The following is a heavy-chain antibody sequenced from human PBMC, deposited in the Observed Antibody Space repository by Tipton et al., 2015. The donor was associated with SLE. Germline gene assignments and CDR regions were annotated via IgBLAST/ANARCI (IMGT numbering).Heavy chain of an antibody. Sequence: LRLSCTVSGASITSHYWSWIRQPPGKGLEWIGYIYYSGSTNYHPSLRGRGTISVDTSKNQFSLKLNSVTAADTAVYYCARRDFWTGYFDYWGQGPLVTVSS. V-gene: IGHV4-59*11. CDR1: GASITSHY. CDR2: IYYSGST. D-gene: IGHD3/OR15-3a*01. CDR3: ARRDFWTGYFDY. J-gene: IGHJ4*02.